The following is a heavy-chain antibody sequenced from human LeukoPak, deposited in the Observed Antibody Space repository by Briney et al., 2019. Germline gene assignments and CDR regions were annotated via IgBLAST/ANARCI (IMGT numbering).Heavy chain of an antibody. CDR1: GGSISSYY. J-gene: IGHJ5*02. CDR2: IYYSGST. CDR3: ARESATVTTGEGFDP. Sequence: PSETLSLTCTVSGGSISSYYWSWIRQPPGKGLEWIGYIYYSGSTNYNPSLKSRVTISVDTSKNQFSLKLSSVTAADTAVYYCARESATVTTGEGFDPWGQGTLVTVSS. D-gene: IGHD4-17*01. V-gene: IGHV4-59*01.